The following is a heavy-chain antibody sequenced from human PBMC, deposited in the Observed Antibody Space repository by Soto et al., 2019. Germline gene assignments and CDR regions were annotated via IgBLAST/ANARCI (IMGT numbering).Heavy chain of an antibody. D-gene: IGHD3-22*01. J-gene: IGHJ4*02. V-gene: IGHV1-46*01. CDR2: INPSGGST. CDR1: GYTFTSYY. Sequence: QVQLVQSGAEVKKPGASVKVSCKASGYTFTSYYMHWVRQAPGQGLEWMGIINPSGGSTSYAQKFQGXVTMTRDTSPSTVYMELSSLRSEDTAVYYXXRTADSSGYYYVNYYFDYWGQGTLVTVSS. CDR3: XRTADSSGYYYVNYYFDY.